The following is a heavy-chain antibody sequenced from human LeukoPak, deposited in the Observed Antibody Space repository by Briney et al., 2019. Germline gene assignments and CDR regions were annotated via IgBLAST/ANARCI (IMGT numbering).Heavy chain of an antibody. CDR1: GFTFSGSA. D-gene: IGHD3-10*01. Sequence: PGGSLRLSCAPSGFTFSGSAMHWVRQASGKGLEWVGRIRSKANSYATAYAASVKGRFTISRDDSKNTAYLQMNSLKTEDTAVYYCTRPSAYYYGSGSQAYYYYYMDVWGKGTTVTVSS. J-gene: IGHJ6*03. V-gene: IGHV3-73*01. CDR3: TRPSAYYYGSGSQAYYYYYMDV. CDR2: IRSKANSYAT.